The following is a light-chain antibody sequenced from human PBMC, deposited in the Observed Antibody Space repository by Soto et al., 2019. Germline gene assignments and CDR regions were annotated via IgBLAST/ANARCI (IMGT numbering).Light chain of an antibody. Sequence: DIQMTQSPSTLSASVGDRVTITCRASQSISRSLAWYQQKPGKAPNLLIYEASSLESGVPSRFSGSGFGTEFTLTIRGLQPDDFATYYCQQYQSYFLTFGPGTKVDIK. V-gene: IGKV1-5*01. CDR1: QSISRS. J-gene: IGKJ3*01. CDR3: QQYQSYFLT. CDR2: EAS.